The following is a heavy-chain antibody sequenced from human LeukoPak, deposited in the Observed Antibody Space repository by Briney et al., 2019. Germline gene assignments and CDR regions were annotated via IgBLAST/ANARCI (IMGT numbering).Heavy chain of an antibody. CDR3: ARDDWNYKFTIHSYYYGMDV. CDR2: INAGNGNT. V-gene: IGHV1-3*01. J-gene: IGHJ6*02. Sequence: ASVTVSCKASGYTFTSYAMHWVRQAPGQRLEWMGWINAGNGNTRYSQKLQGGATITRDTSANTVYMELSSLRSGDTAVYYCARDDWNYKFTIHSYYYGMDVWGQGTTVTVSS. CDR1: GYTFTSYA. D-gene: IGHD1-7*01.